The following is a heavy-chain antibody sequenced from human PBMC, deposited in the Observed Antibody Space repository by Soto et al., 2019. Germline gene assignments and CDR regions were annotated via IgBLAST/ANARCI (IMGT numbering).Heavy chain of an antibody. D-gene: IGHD4-17*01. CDR1: GFSFVNYA. V-gene: IGHV3-23*01. CDR3: ARLPKGSTVTS. CDR2: LSGSGTST. Sequence: EVQLLESGGGLVQPGGSLRLSCAASGFSFVNYAMNWVRQTPGKGLEWVSGLSGSGTSTYYADSVKGRFTISRDNAKNSLFLQMNGLRDEDTAVYYCARLPKGSTVTSWGQGTLVTVSS. J-gene: IGHJ4*02.